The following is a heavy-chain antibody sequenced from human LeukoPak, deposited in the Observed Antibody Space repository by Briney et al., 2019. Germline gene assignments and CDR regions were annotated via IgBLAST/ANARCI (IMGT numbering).Heavy chain of an antibody. CDR3: ARAVGVDY. V-gene: IGHV3-7*04. CDR1: GFTFSSYW. CDR2: IKPDGSEK. J-gene: IGHJ4*02. Sequence: GGSLRLSCAASGFTFSSYWMSWVRQAPGKGLEWVANIKPDGSEKYYVDSVKGRFTISRDNAKKSVHLQMNSLRVEDTAVYYCARAVGVDYWGQGTLVTVSS. D-gene: IGHD3-10*01.